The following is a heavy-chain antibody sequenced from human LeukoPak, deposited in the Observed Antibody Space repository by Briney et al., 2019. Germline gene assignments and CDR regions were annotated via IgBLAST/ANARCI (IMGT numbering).Heavy chain of an antibody. D-gene: IGHD3-22*01. CDR3: ARDGYYDSSGSLSY. CDR2: ISGSGGST. V-gene: IGHV3-23*01. CDR1: GFTFSSYA. J-gene: IGHJ4*02. Sequence: GGSLRLSCAASGFTFSSYAMSWVRQAPGKGLEWVSAISGSGGSTNYADSVKGRFTISRDNSKNTLYLQMNSLRAEDTAVYFCARDGYYDSSGSLSYWGQGTLVTVSS.